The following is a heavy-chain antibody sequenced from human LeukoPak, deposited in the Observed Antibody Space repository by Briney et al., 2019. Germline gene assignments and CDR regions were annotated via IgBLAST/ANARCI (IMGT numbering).Heavy chain of an antibody. CDR1: GGSISSGGYY. Sequence: PSETLSLTCTVSGGSISSGGYYWNWIRQPPGKGLEFIGYIYYSGCTIYNPSLKSRVTMSVDTSKNQFSLSLSSVTAADTAVYYCARDGGITYGYDLGSWLDPWGQGILVTVSS. D-gene: IGHD5-18*01. V-gene: IGHV4-61*08. J-gene: IGHJ5*02. CDR2: IYYSGCT. CDR3: ARDGGITYGYDLGSWLDP.